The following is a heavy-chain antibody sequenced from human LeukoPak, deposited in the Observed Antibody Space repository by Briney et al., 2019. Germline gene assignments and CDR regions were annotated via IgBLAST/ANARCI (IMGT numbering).Heavy chain of an antibody. J-gene: IGHJ3*02. V-gene: IGHV3-23*01. CDR2: ISGSGGST. D-gene: IGHD4-17*01. CDR3: AKDRGYGASRAFDI. CDR1: GFTFDDYA. Sequence: GGSLRLSCAASGFTFDDYAMHWVRQAPGKGLEWVSGISGSGGSTYYADSVKGRFTISRDNSKNTLYLQMNSLRAEDTAVYYCAKDRGYGASRAFDIWGQGTMVTVSS.